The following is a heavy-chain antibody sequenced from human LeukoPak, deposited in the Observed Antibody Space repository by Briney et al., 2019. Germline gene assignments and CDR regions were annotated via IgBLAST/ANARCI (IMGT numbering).Heavy chain of an antibody. V-gene: IGHV1-69*05. D-gene: IGHD4-11*01. CDR1: GGTFSSYA. CDR3: ARNGEGADYSFDY. Sequence: SVKVSCKASGGTFSSYAISWVRQAPGQGLEWMGRIIPIFGTANYAQKFQGRVTITTDESTSTAYMELSSLRSEDTAVYYCARNGEGADYSFDYWGQGTLVTVSS. J-gene: IGHJ4*02. CDR2: IIPIFGTA.